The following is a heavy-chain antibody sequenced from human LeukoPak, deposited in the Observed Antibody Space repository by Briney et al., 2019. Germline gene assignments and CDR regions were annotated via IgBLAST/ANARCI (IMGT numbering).Heavy chain of an antibody. V-gene: IGHV1-8*01. CDR1: GNTFTTYD. J-gene: IGHJ4*02. CDR3: AISRGY. CDR2: TNPNSGNT. Sequence: ASVNVSCKASGNTFTTYDISWVRQATGQGLEWVGWTNPNSGNTGYAQKFQGRVTMTRDTSISTAYMELSSLRSEDTAVYYCAISRGYWGQGTLVTVSS. D-gene: IGHD3-10*01.